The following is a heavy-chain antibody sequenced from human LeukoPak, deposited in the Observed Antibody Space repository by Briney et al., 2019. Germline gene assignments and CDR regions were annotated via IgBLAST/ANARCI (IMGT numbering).Heavy chain of an antibody. D-gene: IGHD6-6*01. CDR3: ARGGRKYSSSSAPNL. CDR2: INPNSGGT. Sequence: GASVKVSCKASGYTFTGYYMHWVRQAPGQGLEWMGWINPNSGGTNYAQKFQGRVTMTRDTSISTAYMELSRLRSDDTAVYYCARGGRKYSSSSAPNLWGQGTMVTVSS. V-gene: IGHV1-2*02. J-gene: IGHJ3*01. CDR1: GYTFTGYY.